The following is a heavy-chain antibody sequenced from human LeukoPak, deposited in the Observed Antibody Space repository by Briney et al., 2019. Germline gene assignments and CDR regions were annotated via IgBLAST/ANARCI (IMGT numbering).Heavy chain of an antibody. CDR3: ARKRSNYYYYMDV. D-gene: IGHD3-10*01. CDR2: ISYDGSNK. J-gene: IGHJ6*03. V-gene: IGHV3-30*04. CDR1: GFTFSSYA. Sequence: PGGSLRLSCAASGFTFSSYAMHWVRQAPGKGLEWVAVISYDGSNKYYADSVKGRFTISRDNSKNTLYLQMNSLRAEDTAVYYCARKRSNYYYYMDVWGKGTTVTVSS.